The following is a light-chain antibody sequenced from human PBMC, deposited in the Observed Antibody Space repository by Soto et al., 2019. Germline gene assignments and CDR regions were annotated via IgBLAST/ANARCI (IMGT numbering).Light chain of an antibody. J-gene: IGLJ2*01. CDR2: SNN. V-gene: IGLV1-44*01. CDR3: AAGDDSLNGQV. CDR1: SSNIGSNT. Sequence: QSVLTQPPSASGTPGQRVTISCSGSSSNIGSNTVNWYQQLPGTAPKLLIYSNNQRPSGVPDRFSGSKSGTSASLAISGLQSEDEADYYCAAGDDSLNGQVFGGGTKVTVL.